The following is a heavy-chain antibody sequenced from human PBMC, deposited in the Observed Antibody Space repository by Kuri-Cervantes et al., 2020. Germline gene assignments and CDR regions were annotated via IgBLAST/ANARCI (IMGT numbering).Heavy chain of an antibody. Sequence: ASVKVSCKASGYTFTTYGISWVRQAPGQGLEWMALINPHNGDTKFAQKVQGRVTLSADTSTNTAYMELRSLRPDDTAVYYCARGKAGGRGDYWGQGTLVTVSS. J-gene: IGHJ4*02. CDR2: INPHNGDT. V-gene: IGHV1-18*01. CDR1: GYTFTTYG. CDR3: ARGKAGGRGDY. D-gene: IGHD1-26*01.